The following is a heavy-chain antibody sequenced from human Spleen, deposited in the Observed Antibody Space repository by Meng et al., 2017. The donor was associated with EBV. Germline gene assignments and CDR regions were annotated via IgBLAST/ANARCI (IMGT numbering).Heavy chain of an antibody. CDR1: GGSISSGDYY. V-gene: IGHV4-30-4*01. CDR2: IYYTGST. D-gene: IGHD3-22*01. Sequence: QWQRQESGPGLVKSSQTLPLTGAVAGGSISSGDYYWSWIRQPPGKGLEWMGNIYYTGSTYYNPSLKSRLSILVDTSKNHFSVRLSSVTAADTAVYFCARGPDYYVSSGAGAFDFWGLGTLVTVSS. J-gene: IGHJ4*02. CDR3: ARGPDYYVSSGAGAFDF.